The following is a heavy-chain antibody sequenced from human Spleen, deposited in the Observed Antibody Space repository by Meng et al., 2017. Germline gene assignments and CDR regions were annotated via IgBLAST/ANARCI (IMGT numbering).Heavy chain of an antibody. V-gene: IGHV3-48*04. J-gene: IGHJ4*02. Sequence: GESLKISCAASGFTFSSYAMSWVRQAPGKGLEWVSYISSGGRTIYYADSVKGRFTISRDNDKNSLYMQMNSLGAEDTAVYYCARERYYDNSGYQYWGQGTRVTVSS. CDR3: ARERYYDNSGYQY. CDR2: ISSGGRTI. CDR1: GFTFSSYA. D-gene: IGHD3-22*01.